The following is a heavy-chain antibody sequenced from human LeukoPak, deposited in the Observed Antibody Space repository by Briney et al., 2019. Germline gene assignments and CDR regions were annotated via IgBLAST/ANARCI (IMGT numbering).Heavy chain of an antibody. CDR2: IKKDGSEK. D-gene: IGHD3-10*01. Sequence: PGGSLRLSCATSGFSFSSFWMSWVRQAPGKGLEWVANIKKDGSEKYYVDSVKGRFTISRDNSKNTLYLQMNSLRAEDTAVYYCARGITMVPHWFDPWGQGTLVTVSS. CDR3: ARGITMVPHWFDP. V-gene: IGHV3-7*03. J-gene: IGHJ5*02. CDR1: GFSFSSFW.